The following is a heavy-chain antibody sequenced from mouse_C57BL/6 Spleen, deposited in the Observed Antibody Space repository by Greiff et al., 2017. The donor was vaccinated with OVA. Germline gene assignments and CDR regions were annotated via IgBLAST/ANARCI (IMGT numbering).Heavy chain of an antibody. V-gene: IGHV1-20*01. J-gene: IGHJ1*03. CDR3: ATAIYYDYDVPRYFDV. CDR1: GYSFTGYF. CDR2: INPYNGDT. Sequence: VQLQQSGPELVKPGDSVKISCKASGYSFTGYFMNWVMQSHGKSLEWIGRINPYNGDTFYNQKFKGKATLTVDKSSSTAHMELRSLTSEDSAVYYCATAIYYDYDVPRYFDVWGTGTTVTVSS. D-gene: IGHD2-4*01.